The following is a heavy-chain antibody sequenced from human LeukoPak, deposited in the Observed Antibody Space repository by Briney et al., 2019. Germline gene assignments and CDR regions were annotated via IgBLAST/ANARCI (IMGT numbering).Heavy chain of an antibody. V-gene: IGHV1-18*01. Sequence: ASVKVSCKASGYTFTNYGISWVRRAPGQGLEWMAWIGAYNGNTRYAQKLQGRVTVTTGASTAYMELRTLRSDDTAVYYCARTESDYFADHWGQGTLVTVSS. CDR2: IGAYNGNT. J-gene: IGHJ5*02. CDR3: ARTESDYFADH. D-gene: IGHD2/OR15-2a*01. CDR1: GYTFTNYG.